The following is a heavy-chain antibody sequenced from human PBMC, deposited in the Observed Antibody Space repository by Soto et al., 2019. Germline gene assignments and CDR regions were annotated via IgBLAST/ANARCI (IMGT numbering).Heavy chain of an antibody. V-gene: IGHV4-39*01. Sequence: PSETLSLTCTVSGDSITSDKYYWGWIRQPPGKGLETIANIYYDGNTYYNPSLESRVTISVDTSKNQFSLRLTSVTAADTAVYYCEKSIIEPRIFMYPFDSCGLGTLVTVSS. CDR2: IYYDGNT. J-gene: IGHJ4*02. CDR3: EKSIIEPRIFMYPFDS. CDR1: GDSITSDKYY. D-gene: IGHD3-16*02.